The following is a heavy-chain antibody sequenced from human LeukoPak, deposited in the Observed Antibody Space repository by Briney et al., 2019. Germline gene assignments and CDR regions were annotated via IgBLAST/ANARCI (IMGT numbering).Heavy chain of an antibody. CDR2: ISGSGGST. V-gene: IGHV3-23*01. CDR1: GFIFSDYY. CDR3: TRTSDILTGYTPREAYYYYYHMDV. Sequence: GGSLRLSCAVSGFIFSDYYMSWIRQAPGKGLEWISAISGSGGSTYYADSVKGRFTISRDDSKNTAYLQMNSLKTEDTAVYYCTRTSDILTGYTPREAYYYYYHMDVWGKGTTVTIS. J-gene: IGHJ6*03. D-gene: IGHD3-9*01.